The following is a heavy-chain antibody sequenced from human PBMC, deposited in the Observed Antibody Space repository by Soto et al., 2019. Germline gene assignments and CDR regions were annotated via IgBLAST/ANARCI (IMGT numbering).Heavy chain of an antibody. CDR1: GGSISSGGYY. Sequence: TLSLTCTVSGGSISSGGYYWSWIRQHPGKGLEWIGYIYYSGSTYYNPSLKSRVTISVDTSKNQFSLKLSSVTAADTAVYYCARDYYDSSGYYYYFDYWGQGTLVTGLL. V-gene: IGHV4-31*03. CDR3: ARDYYDSSGYYYYFDY. CDR2: IYYSGST. D-gene: IGHD3-22*01. J-gene: IGHJ4*02.